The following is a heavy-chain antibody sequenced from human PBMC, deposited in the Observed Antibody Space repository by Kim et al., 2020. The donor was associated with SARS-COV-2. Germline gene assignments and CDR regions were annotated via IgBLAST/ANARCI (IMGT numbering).Heavy chain of an antibody. V-gene: IGHV1-8*01. CDR3: AVLGDYGDYGRPSPYYSFM. CDR1: GYTFISYD. D-gene: IGHD4-17*01. CDR2: MDTNTGNT. J-gene: IGHJ6*03. Sequence: ASVKVSCKASGYTFISYDVNWVRQATGQGLEWMGWMDTNTGNTGYAQNSQGRVTMTRDTSLGAAYMELSSLRSDDTAIYYCAVLGDYGDYGRPSPYYSFM.